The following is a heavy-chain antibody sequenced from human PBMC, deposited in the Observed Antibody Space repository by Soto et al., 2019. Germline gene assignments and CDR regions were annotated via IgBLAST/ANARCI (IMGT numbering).Heavy chain of an antibody. CDR3: ARDPRQQLVRVRYYYYGMDV. Sequence: ASVEVSCPASGVPFSSYAISRVRQAPGQGLEWMGWISAYNGNTNYAQKLQGRVTMTTDTSTSTAYMELRSLRSDDTAVYYCARDPRQQLVRVRYYYYGMDVWGQGTTVTVSS. CDR2: ISAYNGNT. CDR1: GVPFSSYA. V-gene: IGHV1-18*01. D-gene: IGHD6-13*01. J-gene: IGHJ6*02.